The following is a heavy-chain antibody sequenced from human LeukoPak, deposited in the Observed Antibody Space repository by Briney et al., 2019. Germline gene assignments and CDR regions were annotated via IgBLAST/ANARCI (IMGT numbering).Heavy chain of an antibody. V-gene: IGHV1-69*04. CDR3: ATHRKDIVVVVAATLYDAFDI. D-gene: IGHD2-15*01. J-gene: IGHJ3*02. CDR1: GVTFSSYA. Sequence: ASVKVSCKASGVTFSSYAISWVRQAPGQGLEWMGRIIPILGIANYAQKFQGRVTITADKSTSTAYMELSSLRSEDTAVYYCATHRKDIVVVVAATLYDAFDIWGQGTMVTVSS. CDR2: IIPILGIA.